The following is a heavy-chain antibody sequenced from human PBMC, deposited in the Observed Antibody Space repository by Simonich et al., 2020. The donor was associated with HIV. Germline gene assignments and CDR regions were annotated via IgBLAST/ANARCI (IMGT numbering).Heavy chain of an antibody. V-gene: IGHV4-34*01. Sequence: QVQLQQWGAGLLKPSETLSLTCAVYGGSFSGYYWSWIRQPPGKGLEWIGEINQSGRTNYHPSLMSPVTISVDTSKNQFSLKLSSVTAADTAVYYCARLTAGGLGEYFQHWGQGTLVTVSS. CDR1: GGSFSGYY. CDR2: INQSGRT. J-gene: IGHJ1*01. D-gene: IGHD6-13*01. CDR3: ARLTAGGLGEYFQH.